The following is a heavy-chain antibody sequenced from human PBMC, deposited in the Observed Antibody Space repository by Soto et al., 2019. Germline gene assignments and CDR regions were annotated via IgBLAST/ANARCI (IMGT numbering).Heavy chain of an antibody. Sequence: PGGSLRLSCAVSGITFSDYSINWVRQAPGKGLEWVSGISGGTGTTHYVDSVKGRFTISRDNSKNTVYLQMNSLRAEDTALYYCATVLSAAFDIWGQGTMVTVSS. CDR3: ATVLSAAFDI. CDR1: GITFSDYS. J-gene: IGHJ3*02. CDR2: ISGGTGTT. V-gene: IGHV3-23*01.